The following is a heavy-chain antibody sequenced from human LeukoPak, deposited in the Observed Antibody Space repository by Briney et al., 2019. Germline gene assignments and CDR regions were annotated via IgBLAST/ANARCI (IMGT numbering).Heavy chain of an antibody. J-gene: IGHJ3*02. D-gene: IGHD4-17*01. CDR2: ISSSSSYI. Sequence: GGSLRLSCAASGFTFSSYSMNWVRQAPGKGLEWVSSISSSSSYIYYADSVKGRFTISRDSAKNSLYLQMNSLRAEDTAVYYCARDAYGDAFDIWGQGTMVTVSS. CDR1: GFTFSSYS. V-gene: IGHV3-21*01. CDR3: ARDAYGDAFDI.